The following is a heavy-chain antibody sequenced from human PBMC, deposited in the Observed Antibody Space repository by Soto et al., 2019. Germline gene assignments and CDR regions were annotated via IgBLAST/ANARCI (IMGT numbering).Heavy chain of an antibody. CDR3: AKGHYYDFWSAKRYYGVDV. Sequence: PVGSLRLSCAASGFTFNNYAMSWVRQAPGKGLAWVSGISGGGGSTYYADSVKGRFTISRDNSKDTLYLQMNSLRAEDTALYYCAKGHYYDFWSAKRYYGVDVWGLGTTVTVSS. CDR2: ISGGGGST. V-gene: IGHV3-23*01. J-gene: IGHJ6*02. D-gene: IGHD3-3*01. CDR1: GFTFNNYA.